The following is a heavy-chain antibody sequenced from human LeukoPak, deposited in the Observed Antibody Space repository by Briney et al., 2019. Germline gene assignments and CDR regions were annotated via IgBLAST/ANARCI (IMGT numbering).Heavy chain of an antibody. CDR2: ISWNSGSI. D-gene: IGHD3-3*01. V-gene: IGHV3-9*01. J-gene: IGHJ4*02. CDR3: AKPSAWSGYYNYFDY. Sequence: GRSLRLSCAASGFTFDDYAMHWVRQGPGKGLEWVSGISWNSGSIGYADSVKGRFTISRDNAKNSLYLQMNSLGAEDTAVYYCAKPSAWSGYYNYFDYWGQGTLVTVSS. CDR1: GFTFDDYA.